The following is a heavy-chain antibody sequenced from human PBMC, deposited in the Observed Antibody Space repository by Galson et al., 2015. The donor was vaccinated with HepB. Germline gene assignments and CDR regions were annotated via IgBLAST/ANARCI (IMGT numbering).Heavy chain of an antibody. CDR1: GFTLRSHW. CDR3: ARAAATGRGLEH. V-gene: IGHV3-7*03. D-gene: IGHD6-25*01. J-gene: IGHJ4*03. CDR2: INPDGSEK. Sequence: SLRLSCAASGFTLRSHWVSWVRQAPGKGLECVAHINPDGSEKRYVDAVKGRFSVSKDNAVNSVHLQMSSLRVEDTAVYFCARAAATGRGLEHWAQGSLVIVSS.